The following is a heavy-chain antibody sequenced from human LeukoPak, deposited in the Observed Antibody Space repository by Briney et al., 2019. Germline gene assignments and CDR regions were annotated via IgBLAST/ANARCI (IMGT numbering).Heavy chain of an antibody. D-gene: IGHD3-3*01. CDR1: GYIFIGYY. Sequence: ASVKVSCRASGYIFIGYYMHWVRRAPGQGLEWMGWINPKNGDTNFAQQFRGRVAMTRDTSISTAYMELSRLRSDDTAVYYCARSSDYDFWSGEKLDRWGQGTLVTVSS. CDR3: ARSSDYDFWSGEKLDR. J-gene: IGHJ1*01. CDR2: INPKNGDT. V-gene: IGHV1-2*02.